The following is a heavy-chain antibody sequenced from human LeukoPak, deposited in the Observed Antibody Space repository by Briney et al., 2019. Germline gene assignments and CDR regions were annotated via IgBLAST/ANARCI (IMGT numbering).Heavy chain of an antibody. V-gene: IGHV3-23*01. CDR1: GFTFSSYW. CDR3: AKAACTTSCYYNC. D-gene: IGHD2-2*01. Sequence: GGSLRLSCAASGFTFSSYWMHWVRQAPGKGLVWVSTISGTDDSTYYADSVKGRFTISRDNSKNTLYLQMSSLRAEDTAVYYCAKAACTTSCYYNCWGQGTLVTVSS. J-gene: IGHJ4*02. CDR2: ISGTDDST.